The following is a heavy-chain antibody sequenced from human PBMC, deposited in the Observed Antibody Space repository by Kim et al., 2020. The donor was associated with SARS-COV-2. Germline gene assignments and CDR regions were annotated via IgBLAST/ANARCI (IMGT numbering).Heavy chain of an antibody. CDR3: LGGFYFDY. J-gene: IGHJ4*02. CDR2: IDCGNGNT. V-gene: IGHV1-3*01. Sequence: ASVKVSCKTSGHFFTRDSIHWVRQAPGQGLEWMGGIDCGNGNTIYSQKFQGRVTFTTDTSASTAYMELSFLRSEDSAVYYCLGGFYFDYVGQGTLVTVSS. D-gene: IGHD3-16*01. CDR1: GHFFTRDS.